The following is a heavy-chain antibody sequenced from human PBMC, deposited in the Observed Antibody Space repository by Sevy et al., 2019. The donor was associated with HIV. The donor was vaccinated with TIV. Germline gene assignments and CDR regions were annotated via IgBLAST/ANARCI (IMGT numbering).Heavy chain of an antibody. CDR2: IKGQNGNT. J-gene: IGHJ4*02. CDR1: GYIITSYG. V-gene: IGHV1-18*01. D-gene: IGHD3-22*01. Sequence: ASVKVSCKASGYIITSYGIIWVRQAPRQGLEWMGWIKGQNGNTNYVQNLQGRVTMTTDTSTNTAYMELRSLRSDDTDVYYCARDGYDGSGYQRGLFDFWGQGTLVTVSS. CDR3: ARDGYDGSGYQRGLFDF.